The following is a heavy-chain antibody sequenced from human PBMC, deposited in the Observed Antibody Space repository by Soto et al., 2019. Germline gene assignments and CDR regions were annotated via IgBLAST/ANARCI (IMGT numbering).Heavy chain of an antibody. V-gene: IGHV3-53*01. CDR3: ARLPGAFYYANGDYDFLDY. Sequence: PGCALRLSCAAAGLSVVGSYMNWFRQSEQKGLEWISVVYPDDNTYYAESVRGRFTISRDRSKNTVSLQMNSLRAEDTAVYYCARLPGAFYYANGDYDFLDYWGQGTLVTVSS. D-gene: IGHD3-3*01. CDR1: GLSVVGSY. J-gene: IGHJ4*02. CDR2: VYPDDNT.